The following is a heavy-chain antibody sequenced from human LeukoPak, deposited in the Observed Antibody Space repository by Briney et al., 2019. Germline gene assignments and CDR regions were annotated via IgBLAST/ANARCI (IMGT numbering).Heavy chain of an antibody. V-gene: IGHV3-23*01. Sequence: GSLRLSCAASGFTFISYARSWVRQAPGKGLEWVSAVSGSGGTTYYADSVKGRFTISRDNSKNTLYLQMNSLRADDTAVYYCARDPTFGGVIVKNFDYWGQGTLVTVSS. CDR3: ARDPTFGGVIVKNFDY. CDR1: GFTFISYA. CDR2: VSGSGGTT. J-gene: IGHJ4*02. D-gene: IGHD3-16*02.